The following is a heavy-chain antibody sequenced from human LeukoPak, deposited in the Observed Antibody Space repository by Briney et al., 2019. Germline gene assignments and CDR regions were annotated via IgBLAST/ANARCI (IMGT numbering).Heavy chain of an antibody. CDR2: IWYDGSNK. V-gene: IGHV3-30*02. CDR3: AKDGGYSSSWYEDNWFDP. CDR1: GFTFSSYG. D-gene: IGHD6-13*01. J-gene: IGHJ5*02. Sequence: GGSLRLSCAASGFTFSSYGMHWVRQAPGKGLEWVAVIWYDGSNKYYADSVKGRFTISRDNSKNTLYLQMNSLRAEDTAVYYCAKDGGYSSSWYEDNWFDPWGQGTLVTVSS.